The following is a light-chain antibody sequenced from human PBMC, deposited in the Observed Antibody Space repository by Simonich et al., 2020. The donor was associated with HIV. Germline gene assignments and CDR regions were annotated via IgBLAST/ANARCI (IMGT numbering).Light chain of an antibody. CDR3: QQYYITPQT. CDR2: WAS. J-gene: IGKJ1*01. CDR1: QSVLYSSNNKNY. Sequence: DIVMTQSPDSLAVSLGERATINCKSSQSVLYSSNNKNYLAWYQQKPGQPPNLLIYWASTREAGVPDRFSGSGSETDFTHTISSLQVEDVSVYYCQQYYITPQTFGQGTKVEIK. V-gene: IGKV4-1*01.